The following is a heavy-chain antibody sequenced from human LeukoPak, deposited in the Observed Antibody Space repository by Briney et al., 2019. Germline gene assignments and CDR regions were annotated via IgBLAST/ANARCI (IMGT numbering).Heavy chain of an antibody. CDR3: ASRYCSSTSYYDTLAAFDI. Sequence: PSETLSLTCTVSGGSISSSSYYWGWIRQPPGKGLEWIGSIYYSGSTYYNPSLKSRVTISVDTSKNQFSLKLSSVTAADTAVYYCASRYCSSTSYYDTLAAFDIWGQGTMVTVSS. J-gene: IGHJ3*02. V-gene: IGHV4-39*07. CDR1: GGSISSSSYY. D-gene: IGHD2-2*01. CDR2: IYYSGST.